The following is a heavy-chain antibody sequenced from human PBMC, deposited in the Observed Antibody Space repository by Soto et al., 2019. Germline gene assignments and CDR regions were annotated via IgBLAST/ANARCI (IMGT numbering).Heavy chain of an antibody. V-gene: IGHV1-24*01. CDR3: ARVNGYCSSPRCFVVRSYTMDV. CDR1: GYTLTELS. D-gene: IGHD2-2*01. J-gene: IGHJ6*02. Sequence: ASVKVSCKVSGYTLTELSMHWVRQAPGKGLEWMGGFDPEDGETIYAQKFQGRVTMTEDTFTDTAYMELSSPRSEDTAVYYCARVNGYCSSPRCFVVRSYTMDVWGQGTTVTVSS. CDR2: FDPEDGET.